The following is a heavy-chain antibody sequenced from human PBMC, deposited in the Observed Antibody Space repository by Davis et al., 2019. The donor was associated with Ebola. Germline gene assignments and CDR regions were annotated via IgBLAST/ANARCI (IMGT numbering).Heavy chain of an antibody. CDR3: ARPYYYDSSGRTTLGY. D-gene: IGHD3-22*01. J-gene: IGHJ4*02. CDR1: GYTFTNYY. Sequence: ASVKVSCKASGYTFTNYYMHWVRQAPGQGLEWMGIINPSGGSTSYAQKFQGRVTMTRDTSTSTVYMELSSLRSEDTAVYYCARPYYYDSSGRTTLGYWGQGTLVTVS. V-gene: IGHV1-46*01. CDR2: INPSGGST.